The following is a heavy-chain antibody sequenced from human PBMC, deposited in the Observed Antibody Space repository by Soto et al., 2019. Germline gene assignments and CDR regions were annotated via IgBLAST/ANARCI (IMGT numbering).Heavy chain of an antibody. CDR1: GFTFSSYL. V-gene: IGHV3-30-3*01. Sequence: QVRLVESGGGVVQPGRSLRLSCATSGFTFSSYLIHWVRQTPDKGLEWVAFISRDGSNEYYADSVKGRFTISRDNSKNTLDLEMNSLRAEDTAVYYCARDDEGGSVCVLGYWGQGTLVTVSS. CDR2: ISRDGSNE. D-gene: IGHD1-26*01. CDR3: ARDDEGGSVCVLGY. J-gene: IGHJ4*02.